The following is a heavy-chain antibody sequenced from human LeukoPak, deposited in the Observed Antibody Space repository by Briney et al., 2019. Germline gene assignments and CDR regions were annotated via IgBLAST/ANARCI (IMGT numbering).Heavy chain of an antibody. V-gene: IGHV4-59*01. J-gene: IGHJ6*03. D-gene: IGHD3-10*01. CDR3: AREASDYYGSGQVGYMDV. CDR2: IYYSGRT. Sequence: PSETLSLTCSVSGGSISSYYWSWIRQPPGKGLEWIGYIYYSGRTSYNPSLKSRVTISVDTSKNQFSLKLSSVTAADTAVYYCAREASDYYGSGQVGYMDVWGKGTTVTISS. CDR1: GGSISSYY.